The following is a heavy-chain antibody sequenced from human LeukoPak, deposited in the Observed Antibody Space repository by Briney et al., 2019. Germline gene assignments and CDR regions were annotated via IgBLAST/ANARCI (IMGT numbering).Heavy chain of an antibody. J-gene: IGHJ4*02. D-gene: IGHD3-22*01. CDR2: IYYSGST. CDR1: GGSISSYY. Sequence: SETLSLTCTVSGGSISSYYWSWIRQPPGKGLEWIGYIYYSGSTNYNPSLKSRVTISVDTSKNQFSLKLSSVTAADTAVYYCARVFHDCSGYYYGNDYWGQGTLVTVSS. V-gene: IGHV4-59*01. CDR3: ARVFHDCSGYYYGNDY.